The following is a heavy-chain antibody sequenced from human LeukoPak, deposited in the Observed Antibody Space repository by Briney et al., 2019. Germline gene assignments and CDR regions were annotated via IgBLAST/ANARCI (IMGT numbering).Heavy chain of an antibody. Sequence: GGSLRLSCAASGFTVSSRYMSWVRQAPGKGLEWVSVIHGDGSTYYADSVKGRFTISRDNSKNTPYLQMNSLRAEDTAVYYCARGESSDCTCIDYWGQGTLVSVSS. CDR1: GFTVSSRY. D-gene: IGHD2-21*02. CDR2: IHGDGST. V-gene: IGHV3-53*01. CDR3: ARGESSDCTCIDY. J-gene: IGHJ4*02.